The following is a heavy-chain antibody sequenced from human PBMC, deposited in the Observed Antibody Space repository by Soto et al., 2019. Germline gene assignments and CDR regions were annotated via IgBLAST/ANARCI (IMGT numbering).Heavy chain of an antibody. CDR3: ARDRCSGGSCYNRPTYYYYYGMDV. CDR2: INPSGGST. J-gene: IGHJ6*02. CDR1: GYTFTIYY. V-gene: IGHV1-46*01. D-gene: IGHD2-15*01. Sequence: ASVKESCKATGYTFTIYYIHWVRQAPGPGLDWMGIINPSGGSTSYAQKVQGRVTMTRDTSTSTVYMELSSLRSEDTAVYYCARDRCSGGSCYNRPTYYYYYGMDVWGQGTTVTVSS.